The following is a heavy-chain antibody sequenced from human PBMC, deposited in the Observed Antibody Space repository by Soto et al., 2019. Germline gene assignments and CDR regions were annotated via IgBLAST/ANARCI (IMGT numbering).Heavy chain of an antibody. Sequence: GESLKISCKGSGYRFTDYWIGWVRQMPGKGLDWMGIIYPSDSDTRYSPSFQGQVTISADKSVTTAYLQWSSLKASDTAMYYCARLHHYDNSGSSEGLDFWGQGTLVTVSS. CDR1: GYRFTDYW. D-gene: IGHD3-22*01. CDR3: ARLHHYDNSGSSEGLDF. CDR2: IYPSDSDT. V-gene: IGHV5-51*01. J-gene: IGHJ4*02.